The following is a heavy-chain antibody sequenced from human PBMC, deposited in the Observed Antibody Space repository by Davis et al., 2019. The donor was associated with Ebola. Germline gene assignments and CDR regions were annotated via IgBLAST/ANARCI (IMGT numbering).Heavy chain of an antibody. V-gene: IGHV1-69*02. D-gene: IGHD3-10*01. Sequence: SVKVSCKASGGTFSSYTISWVRQAPGQGLEWMGRIIPILGIANYAQKFQGRVTITADKSTSTAYMELSSLRSEDTAVYYCATAGRSGSSTPYGMDVWGKGTTVTVSS. J-gene: IGHJ6*04. CDR2: IIPILGIA. CDR1: GGTFSSYT. CDR3: ATAGRSGSSTPYGMDV.